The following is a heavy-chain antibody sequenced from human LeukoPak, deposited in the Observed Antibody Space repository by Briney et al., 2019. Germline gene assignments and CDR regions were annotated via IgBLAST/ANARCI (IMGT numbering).Heavy chain of an antibody. D-gene: IGHD6-19*01. Sequence: PGGSLRLSCAASGFTFSSYAMHWVRQAPGKGLECVSAISSNGGSTYYANSVKGRFTISRDNSKNTLYLQMGSLRAEDMAVYYCARSGYSSGWFDYWGQGTLVTVSS. J-gene: IGHJ4*02. CDR3: ARSGYSSGWFDY. CDR1: GFTFSSYA. CDR2: ISSNGGST. V-gene: IGHV3-64*01.